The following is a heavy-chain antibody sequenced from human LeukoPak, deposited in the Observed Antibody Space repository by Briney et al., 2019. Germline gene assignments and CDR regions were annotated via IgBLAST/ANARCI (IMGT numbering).Heavy chain of an antibody. Sequence: PSETLSLTCTVSGGSISSSSYYWGWIRQPPGKGLEWIGSIYYSESTYYNPSLKSRVTIYVDTSKNQFSLKLSSVTAADTAVYYCGRSEGSGNEGTYYYGSGTDYWGQGTLVTVSS. CDR3: GRSEGSGNEGTYYYGSGTDY. V-gene: IGHV4-39*01. J-gene: IGHJ4*02. D-gene: IGHD3-10*01. CDR1: GGSISSSSYY. CDR2: IYYSEST.